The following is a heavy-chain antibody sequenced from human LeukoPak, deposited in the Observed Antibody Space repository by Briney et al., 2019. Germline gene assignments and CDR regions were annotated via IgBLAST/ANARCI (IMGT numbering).Heavy chain of an antibody. CDR2: INPNGGGT. V-gene: IGHV1-2*02. J-gene: IGHJ4*02. Sequence: WASVKVSCKASGYTFTGYYMHWVRQAPGQGLEWMGWINPNGGGTNYAQKFQGRVTMTRDTSISTAYMELSRLRSDDTAVYYCARESGWATYYFDYWGQGTLVTVSS. D-gene: IGHD5-12*01. CDR3: ARESGWATYYFDY. CDR1: GYTFTGYY.